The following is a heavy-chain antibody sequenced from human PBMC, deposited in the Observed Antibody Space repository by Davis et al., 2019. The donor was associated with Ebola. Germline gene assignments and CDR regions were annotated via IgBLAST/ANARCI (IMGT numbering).Heavy chain of an antibody. V-gene: IGHV3-30*02. Sequence: GESLKISCSASGFTFSSYAMSWVRQAPGKGLEWVAFIRYDGSNKYYADSVKGRFTISRDNSKNTLYLQMNSLRAEDTAVYYCAKEKTGTILYWGQGTLVTVSS. J-gene: IGHJ4*02. CDR3: AKEKTGTILY. CDR1: GFTFSSYA. CDR2: IRYDGSNK. D-gene: IGHD1-7*01.